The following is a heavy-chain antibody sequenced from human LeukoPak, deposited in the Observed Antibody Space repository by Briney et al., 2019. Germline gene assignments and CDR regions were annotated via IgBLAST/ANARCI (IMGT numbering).Heavy chain of an antibody. J-gene: IGHJ3*02. CDR3: AGGERTLGAFDI. CDR1: GGSISSYY. Sequence: SETLSLTCTVSGGSISSYYWSWIRQPPGKGLEWIGYIYYSGSTNYNPSLKSRVTISVDTSKNQFSLKLSSVTAADTAVYYCAGGERTLGAFDIWGQGTMVTVSS. D-gene: IGHD1-1*01. CDR2: IYYSGST. V-gene: IGHV4-59*01.